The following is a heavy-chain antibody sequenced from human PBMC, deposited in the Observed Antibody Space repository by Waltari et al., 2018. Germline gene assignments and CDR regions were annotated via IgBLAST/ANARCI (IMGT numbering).Heavy chain of an antibody. CDR2: ISSSSSYI. J-gene: IGHJ4*02. Sequence: EVQLVESGGGLVKPGGSLRLSCAASGFTFSSYSMNWVRQAPGKGREWVSAISSSSSYIDYADSVKGRFTISRDNAKNSLYLQMNSLRAEDTAVYYCARGDWNDAGECDYWGQGTLVTVSS. CDR3: ARGDWNDAGECDY. CDR1: GFTFSSYS. D-gene: IGHD1-1*01. V-gene: IGHV3-21*01.